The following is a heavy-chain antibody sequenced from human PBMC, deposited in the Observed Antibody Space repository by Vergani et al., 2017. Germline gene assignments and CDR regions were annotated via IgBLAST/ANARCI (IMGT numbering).Heavy chain of an antibody. V-gene: IGHV1-46*01. CDR2: IVVGSGNT. CDR1: GYTFTSYY. Sequence: QVQLVQSGAEVKKPGASVKVSCKASGYTFTSYYMHWVRQAPGQGLEWIGWIVVGSGNTNYAQKFQERVTITRDMSTSTAYMELSSLRSEDTAVYYCARGGYYDSSGYYMMDYYGMDVWGQGTTVTVSS. J-gene: IGHJ6*02. D-gene: IGHD3-22*01. CDR3: ARGGYYDSSGYYMMDYYGMDV.